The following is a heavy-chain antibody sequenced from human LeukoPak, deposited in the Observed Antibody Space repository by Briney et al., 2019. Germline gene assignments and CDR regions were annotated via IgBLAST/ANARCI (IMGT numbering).Heavy chain of an antibody. CDR3: ARGRSERITTFDY. J-gene: IGHJ4*02. D-gene: IGHD1-1*01. CDR1: FGSISSYY. Sequence: PSETLSLTCTVSFGSISSYYWSWIRQPPGKGLEWIGYIFYGGSTNYNPSLKSRVTISGNTSKNQFSLKLSSVTAADTAVYYCARGRSERITTFDYWGQGTLVTVSS. CDR2: IFYGGST. V-gene: IGHV4-59*12.